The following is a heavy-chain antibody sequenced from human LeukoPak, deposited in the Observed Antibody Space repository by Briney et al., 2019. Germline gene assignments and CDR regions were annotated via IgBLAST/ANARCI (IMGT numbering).Heavy chain of an antibody. CDR2: IIPIFGIA. J-gene: IGHJ6*02. Sequence: GASVKVSCKASGGTFSSYAISWVRQAPGQGLEWMGRIIPIFGIANYAQKFQGRVTITADKSMSTAYMELSSLRSEDTAVCYCAREQYQLLLSPSDYYYYGMDVWGQGTTVTVSS. CDR3: AREQYQLLLSPSDYYYYGMDV. CDR1: GGTFSSYA. D-gene: IGHD2-2*01. V-gene: IGHV1-69*04.